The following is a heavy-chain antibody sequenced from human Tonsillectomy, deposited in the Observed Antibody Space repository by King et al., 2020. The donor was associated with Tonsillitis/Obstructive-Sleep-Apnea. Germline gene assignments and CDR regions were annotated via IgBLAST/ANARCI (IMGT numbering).Heavy chain of an antibody. V-gene: IGHV3-30*04. CDR1: GFTFSTNA. J-gene: IGHJ6*03. CDR3: ARPPLYCSGGTCYMHDHYYMDV. Sequence: VQLVESGGGVVQPGRSLRLSCAASGFTFSTNAMHWVRQAPGKGLERVAVTSSDGSNRYYADSVKGRFTISRDNSKNTLYLQLNSLRAEDTAVYYCARPPLYCSGGTCYMHDHYYMDVWGKGTTVTVSS. CDR2: TSSDGSNR. D-gene: IGHD2-15*01.